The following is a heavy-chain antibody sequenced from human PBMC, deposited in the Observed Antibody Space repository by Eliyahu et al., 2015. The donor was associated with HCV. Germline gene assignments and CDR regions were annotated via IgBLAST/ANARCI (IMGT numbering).Heavy chain of an antibody. CDR3: AKAPKADFPYIMDV. J-gene: IGHJ6*02. D-gene: IGHD2/OR15-2a*01. Sequence: EVQLLESGGVLVQPGGSLRLSCXAXGFPFXSYAMXWVRQAPGKGLQWVSGISGSGRSTYYPDSVKGRFTISRDSSKNTLYLQMSSLRAEDTAVYYCAKAPKADFPYIMDVWGQGTTVTVSS. V-gene: IGHV3-23*01. CDR2: ISGSGRST. CDR1: GFPFXSYA.